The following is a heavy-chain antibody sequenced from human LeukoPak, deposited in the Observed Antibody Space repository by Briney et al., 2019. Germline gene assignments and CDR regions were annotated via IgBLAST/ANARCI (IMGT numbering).Heavy chain of an antibody. CDR1: GFTFSTYW. Sequence: GGSLTLSCAASGFTFSTYWMHCVRQAPGKGLVWVARIRPEGTTTAYADSVKGRFTISRDNAKNTLFLQMNSLSAEDTAVYYCARDLDWILFDYWGQGTLVTVSS. J-gene: IGHJ4*02. CDR3: ARDLDWILFDY. D-gene: IGHD3-9*01. CDR2: IRPEGTTT. V-gene: IGHV3-74*03.